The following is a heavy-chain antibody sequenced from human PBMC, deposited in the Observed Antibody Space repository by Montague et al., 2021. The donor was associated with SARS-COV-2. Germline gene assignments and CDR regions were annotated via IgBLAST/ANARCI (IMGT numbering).Heavy chain of an antibody. CDR1: GGSISSGGYY. D-gene: IGHD3-3*01. CDR2: IYYSGST. Sequence: TLSLTCTVSGGSISSGGYYWSWIRQHPGKGLEWIGYIYYSGSTYYNPSLKSRVTISVDTSKNQFFLKLSSVTAADTAVYYCARAPTIFGVVITNFDYWGQGTLVTVSS. CDR3: ARAPTIFGVVITNFDY. J-gene: IGHJ4*02. V-gene: IGHV4-31*03.